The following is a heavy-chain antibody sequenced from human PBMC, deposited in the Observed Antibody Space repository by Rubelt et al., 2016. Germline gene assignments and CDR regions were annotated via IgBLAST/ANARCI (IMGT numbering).Heavy chain of an antibody. J-gene: IGHJ6*02. V-gene: IGHV4-39*07. CDR1: GGSISSSSYY. Sequence: QLQLQESGPGLVKPSETLSLTCTASGGSISSSSYYWGWIRQPPGKGLEWIGSIYYSGSTYYNPSLKSRVTISVDTSKNQFSLKLSSVTAADTAVYYCARGRLLPPFYYYGMDVWGQGTTVTVSS. D-gene: IGHD3-22*01. CDR3: ARGRLLPPFYYYGMDV. CDR2: IYYSGST.